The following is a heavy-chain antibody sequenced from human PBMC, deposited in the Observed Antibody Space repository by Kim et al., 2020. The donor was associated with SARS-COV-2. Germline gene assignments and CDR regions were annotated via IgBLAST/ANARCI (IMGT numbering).Heavy chain of an antibody. Sequence: DSVKGRFPISRDNAKNSLYLQMNSLRAEDTAVYYCARDTLYYYDSSTHFDYWGQGTLVTVSS. V-gene: IGHV3-21*01. J-gene: IGHJ4*02. D-gene: IGHD3-22*01. CDR3: ARDTLYYYDSSTHFDY.